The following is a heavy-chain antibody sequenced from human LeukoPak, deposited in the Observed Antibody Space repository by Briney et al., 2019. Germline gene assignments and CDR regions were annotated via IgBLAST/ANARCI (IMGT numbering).Heavy chain of an antibody. CDR2: ISSSGSTI. Sequence: GGSLRLSCAASGFTFSDYYMSWIRQAPGKGLEWVSYISSSGSTIYYADSVKGRFTISRDNAKKTLYLQMNSLRAEDTAVYYCARDLGAVAGTNDYWGQGTLVTVSS. J-gene: IGHJ4*02. D-gene: IGHD6-19*01. CDR1: GFTFSDYY. CDR3: ARDLGAVAGTNDY. V-gene: IGHV3-11*04.